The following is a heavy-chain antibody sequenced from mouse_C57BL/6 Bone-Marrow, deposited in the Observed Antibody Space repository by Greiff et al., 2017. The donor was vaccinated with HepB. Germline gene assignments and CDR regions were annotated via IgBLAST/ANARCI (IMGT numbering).Heavy chain of an antibody. CDR2: IHPNSGST. Sequence: VQRVESGAELVKPGASVKLSCKASGYTFTSYWMHWVKQRPGQGLEWIGMIHPNSGSTNYNEKFKSKATLTVDKSSSTAYMQLSSLTSEDSAVYYCVRQLRNYAMDYWGQGTSVTVSS. D-gene: IGHD3-2*02. CDR3: VRQLRNYAMDY. CDR1: GYTFTSYW. J-gene: IGHJ4*01. V-gene: IGHV1-64*01.